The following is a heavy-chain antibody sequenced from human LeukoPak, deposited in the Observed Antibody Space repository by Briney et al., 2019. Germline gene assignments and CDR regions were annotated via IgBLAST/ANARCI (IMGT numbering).Heavy chain of an antibody. J-gene: IGHJ4*02. CDR1: GGSFSGYY. D-gene: IGHD3-22*01. V-gene: IGHV4-34*01. Sequence: TSETLSLTCAVYGGSFSGYYWSWIRQPPGKGLEWIGEINHSGSTNYNPSLKSRVTISVDTSKNQFSLKLSSVTAADTAVYYCAREDYYYDSSGYTFDYWGQGTLVTVSS. CDR3: AREDYYYDSSGYTFDY. CDR2: INHSGST.